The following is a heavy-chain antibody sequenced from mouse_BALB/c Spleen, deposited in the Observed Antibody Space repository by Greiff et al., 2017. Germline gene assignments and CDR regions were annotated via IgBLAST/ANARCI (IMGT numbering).Heavy chain of an antibody. J-gene: IGHJ2*01. CDR2: ISSGGST. CDR1: GFTFSSYA. D-gene: IGHD1-1*01. V-gene: IGHV5-6-5*01. CDR3: ARVNYYGSSFDY. Sequence: EVHLVESGGGLVKPGGSLKLSCAASGFTFSSYAMSWVRQTPEKRLEWVASISSGGSTYYPDSVKGRFTISRDNARNILYLQMSSLRSEDTAMYYCARVNYYGSSFDYWGQGTTLTVSS.